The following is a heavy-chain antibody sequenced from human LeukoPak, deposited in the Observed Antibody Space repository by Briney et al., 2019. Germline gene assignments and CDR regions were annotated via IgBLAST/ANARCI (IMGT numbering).Heavy chain of an antibody. J-gene: IGHJ6*02. Sequence: GGSLRLSCAASGFTFSDYYMSWVRQAPGKGLEWVAVISYDGSNKYYADSVKGRFTISRDNSKNTLYLQMNSLRAEDTAVYYCARVSGMDVWGQGTTVTVSS. CDR3: ARVSGMDV. CDR1: GFTFSDYY. CDR2: ISYDGSNK. V-gene: IGHV3-30-3*01.